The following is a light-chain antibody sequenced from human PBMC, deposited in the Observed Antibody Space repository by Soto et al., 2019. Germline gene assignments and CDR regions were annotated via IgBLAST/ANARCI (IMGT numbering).Light chain of an antibody. CDR2: GAS. V-gene: IGKV3-20*01. Sequence: EIVLTHSPCTLSLSPGERATLSCRASQSVSSSYLAWYQQKPGQAPRLLIYGASSRATGIPDRFSGSGSGTDFTLTISRLEPEDFEVYYCQHYGSSPLTFGGGTKVDIK. J-gene: IGKJ4*01. CDR3: QHYGSSPLT. CDR1: QSVSSSY.